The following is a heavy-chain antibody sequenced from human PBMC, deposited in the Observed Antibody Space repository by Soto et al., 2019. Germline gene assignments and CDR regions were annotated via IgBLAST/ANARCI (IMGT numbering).Heavy chain of an antibody. CDR3: ARKGIVEGRNQDAFDI. V-gene: IGHV3-23*04. CDR2: VGDGGGRT. Sequence: EVQLVESGGGLVQPGVSLRLSCEASGFTFSNYAMSWVRQGPGKGLEWVSTVGDGGGRTYYADSVKGRFTISRDNSKNXLFRQMNSLRAEDTAVYYCARKGIVEGRNQDAFDIWGQGTMVIVSS. J-gene: IGHJ3*02. D-gene: IGHD1-26*01. CDR1: GFTFSNYA.